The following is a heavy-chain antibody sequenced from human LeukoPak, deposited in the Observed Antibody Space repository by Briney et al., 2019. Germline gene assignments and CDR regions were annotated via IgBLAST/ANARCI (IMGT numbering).Heavy chain of an antibody. D-gene: IGHD2-21*02. CDR1: GGSINSGGYY. J-gene: IGHJ4*02. CDR2: IYYSGST. V-gene: IGHV4-31*03. Sequence: SQTLSLTCTVSGGSINSGGYYWSWIRQHPGKGLEWIGYIYYSGSTYYNPSLKSRVTISVDTSKNQFSLKLSSVTAADTAVYYCARGSPLVTAIVDYWGQGTLVTVSS. CDR3: ARGSPLVTAIVDY.